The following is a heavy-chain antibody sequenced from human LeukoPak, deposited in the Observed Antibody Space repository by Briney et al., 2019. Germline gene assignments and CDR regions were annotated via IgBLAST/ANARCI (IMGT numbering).Heavy chain of an antibody. CDR2: MYHSGNT. Sequence: SETLSLTCTFSDGDIYTSPYYWGWIRQPPGKGLEWIGSMYHSGNTYYNPSLKSRVIISVDTSKNQFSLKLSSVTAADTAVYYCARHAMVAAPIDYWGQGTLVTVSS. J-gene: IGHJ4*02. D-gene: IGHD2-15*01. V-gene: IGHV4-39*01. CDR3: ARHAMVAAPIDY. CDR1: DGDIYTSPYY.